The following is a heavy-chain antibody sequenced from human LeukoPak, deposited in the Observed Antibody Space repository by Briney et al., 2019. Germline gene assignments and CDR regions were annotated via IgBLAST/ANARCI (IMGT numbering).Heavy chain of an antibody. CDR3: ARGVGGSSY. J-gene: IGHJ4*02. CDR1: GGSISSYY. D-gene: IGHD1-26*01. CDR2: IYYSGGT. V-gene: IGHV4-59*01. Sequence: PSETLSLTCTVSGGSISSYYWSWIRQPPGKGLEWIGYIYYSGGTNYNPSLKSRVTISVDTSKNQFSLKLSSVTAADTAVYYCARGVGGSSYWGQGTLVTVSS.